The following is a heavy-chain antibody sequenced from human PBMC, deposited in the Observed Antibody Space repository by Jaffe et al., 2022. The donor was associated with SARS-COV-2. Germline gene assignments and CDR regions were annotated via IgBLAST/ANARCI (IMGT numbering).Heavy chain of an antibody. CDR2: ISADGSTR. CDR1: GFSFSDYW. V-gene: IGHV3-74*01. Sequence: EVQLVASGGGFVQPGGSLRVSCAASGFSFSDYWMHWVRQAPGKGLVWVSRISADGSTRNYADSVKGRLTISRDNAKNTLYLQMSGLGVEDTAVYYCGRGGMVGLSPFDIWGQGTMVTVSS. J-gene: IGHJ3*02. CDR3: GRGGMVGLSPFDI. D-gene: IGHD2-15*01.